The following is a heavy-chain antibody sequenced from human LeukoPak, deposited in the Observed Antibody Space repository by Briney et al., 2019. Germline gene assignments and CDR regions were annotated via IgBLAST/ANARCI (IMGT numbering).Heavy chain of an antibody. CDR1: GGTFSSYA. CDR2: IIPIFGTA. J-gene: IGHJ5*02. V-gene: IGHV1-69*13. D-gene: IGHD2-21*02. CDR3: ARDYRHIVVVTAFNRFDP. Sequence: ASVKVSCKASGGTFSSYAISWVRQAPGQGLEWMGGIIPIFGTANYAQKFQGRVTITADESTSTAYMELGSLRSDDTAVYYCARDYRHIVVVTAFNRFDPWGQGTLVTVSS.